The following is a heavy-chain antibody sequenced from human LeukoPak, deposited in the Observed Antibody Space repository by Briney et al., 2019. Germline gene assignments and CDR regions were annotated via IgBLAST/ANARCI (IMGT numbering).Heavy chain of an antibody. Sequence: GASVKVSCKASGGIFSSYAISWVRQAPGQGLEWMGRIIPILGIANYAQKFQGRVTITADKSTSTAYMELSSLRSEDTALYYCARDAVARSIDYWGQGTLVTVSS. CDR2: IIPILGIA. V-gene: IGHV1-69*04. CDR1: GGIFSSYA. CDR3: ARDAVARSIDY. J-gene: IGHJ4*02. D-gene: IGHD6-19*01.